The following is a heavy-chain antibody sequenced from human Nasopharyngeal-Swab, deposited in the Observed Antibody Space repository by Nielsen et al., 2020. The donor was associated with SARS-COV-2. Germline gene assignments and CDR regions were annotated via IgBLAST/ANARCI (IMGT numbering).Heavy chain of an antibody. D-gene: IGHD6-19*01. CDR3: AREAMGIAVAGTSLGYMDV. V-gene: IGHV3-11*06. Sequence: GESLKISCAASGFTFSDYYMSWIRQAPGKGLEWVSYISSSSYTNYADSVKGRFTISRDNAKNSLYLQMNSLRAEDTAVYYCAREAMGIAVAGTSLGYMDVWGKGTTVTVSS. CDR1: GFTFSDYY. J-gene: IGHJ6*03. CDR2: ISSSSYT.